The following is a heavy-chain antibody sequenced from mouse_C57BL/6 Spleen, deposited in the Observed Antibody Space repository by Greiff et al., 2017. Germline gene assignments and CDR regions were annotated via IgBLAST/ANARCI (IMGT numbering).Heavy chain of an antibody. J-gene: IGHJ2*01. Sequence: QVQLQQPGAELVMPGASVKLSCKASGYTFTSYWMHWVKQRPGQGLEWIGEIDPSDSYTNYNQKFKGKSTLTVDKSSRTAYLQLISLTSEDSAVYYCAHDYYGSYYFDYWGQGTTLTVSS. CDR1: GYTFTSYW. V-gene: IGHV1-69*01. D-gene: IGHD1-1*01. CDR3: AHDYYGSYYFDY. CDR2: IDPSDSYT.